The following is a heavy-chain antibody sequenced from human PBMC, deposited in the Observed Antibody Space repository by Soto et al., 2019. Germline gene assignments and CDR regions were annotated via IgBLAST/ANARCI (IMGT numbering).Heavy chain of an antibody. D-gene: IGHD1-1*01. CDR1: GFSFSDFA. Sequence: QVKLVESGGGVVQPGNSLALSCVASGFSFSDFAMHWVRQAPGKGLEWVGRISKDASSQFCEESLQGRATLSRDNSLNTVSLHMTNLTSEDTAIYYCTTVTTPTDQWGQGVPVSVSS. J-gene: IGHJ4*02. V-gene: IGHV3-30*14. CDR2: ISKDASSQ. CDR3: TTVTTPTDQ.